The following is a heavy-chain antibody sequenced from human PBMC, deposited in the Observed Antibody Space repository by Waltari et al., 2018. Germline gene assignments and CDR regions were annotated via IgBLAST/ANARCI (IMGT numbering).Heavy chain of an antibody. CDR1: GGSIRSHY. Sequence: QVQLQESGPGLVKPSETLSLTCTVSGGSIRSHYWSWILKPPGKVLEWIGYNYYSGITNYHPSLKSRVTISVDTAKNQFSLKLSSVTAADTAVYYCASAIGYDYIWGSYHFDYWGQGTLVTVSS. J-gene: IGHJ4*02. V-gene: IGHV4-59*11. D-gene: IGHD3-16*02. CDR2: NYYSGIT. CDR3: ASAIGYDYIWGSYHFDY.